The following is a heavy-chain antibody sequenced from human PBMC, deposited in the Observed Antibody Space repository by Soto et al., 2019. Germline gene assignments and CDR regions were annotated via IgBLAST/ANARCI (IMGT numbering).Heavy chain of an antibody. D-gene: IGHD6-6*01. CDR1: GGSISSYY. Sequence: PSETLSLTCTVSGGSISSYYWSWIRQPPGKGLEWIGYIYYSGSTNYNPSLKSRVTISVDTSKNQFSLKLSSVTAADTAVYYCARDKIAAPTWGNYYYYYGMDVWGQGTTVTVS. V-gene: IGHV4-59*08. CDR3: ARDKIAAPTWGNYYYYYGMDV. J-gene: IGHJ6*02. CDR2: IYYSGST.